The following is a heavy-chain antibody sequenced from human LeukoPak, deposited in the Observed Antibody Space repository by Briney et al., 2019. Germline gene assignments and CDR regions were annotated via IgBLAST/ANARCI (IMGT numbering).Heavy chain of an antibody. CDR1: GFTFSSYS. J-gene: IGHJ4*02. D-gene: IGHD3-22*01. CDR3: ARETGYDSSGYWYFDY. CDR2: ISSSTI. Sequence: PGGSLRLSCAASGFTFSSYSMNWVRQAPGKGLEWVSYISSSTIYYADSVKGRFTISRDNAKNSLYLQMNSLRAEDTAVYYCARETGYDSSGYWYFDYWGQGTLVTVSS. V-gene: IGHV3-48*01.